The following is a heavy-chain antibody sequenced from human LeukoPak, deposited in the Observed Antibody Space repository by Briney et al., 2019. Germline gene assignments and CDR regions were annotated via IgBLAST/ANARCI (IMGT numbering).Heavy chain of an antibody. CDR2: IYTSGST. J-gene: IGHJ6*03. V-gene: IGHV4-4*07. CDR3: ARDGIAAAGTPFYMDV. D-gene: IGHD6-13*01. CDR1: GGTISSYY. Sequence: SETLSLTCTVSGGTISSYYWSWIRQPAGKGLEWIGRIYTSGSTNYNPSLKSRVTMSVDTSKNLFSLKLSSVTAADTAVYYCARDGIAAAGTPFYMDVWGKGTTVTISS.